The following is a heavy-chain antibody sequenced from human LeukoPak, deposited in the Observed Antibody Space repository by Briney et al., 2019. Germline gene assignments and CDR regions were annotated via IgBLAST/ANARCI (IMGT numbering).Heavy chain of an antibody. CDR3: AKVPSYSSSWCDY. J-gene: IGHJ4*02. Sequence: GGSLRLSCAASGFTFSSYGMHWVRQAPGKGLEWVAFIRYDGSNKYYADSVKGRFTIPRDNSKNTLYLQMNSLRAEDTAVYYCAKVPSYSSSWCDYWGQGTLVTVSS. CDR2: IRYDGSNK. V-gene: IGHV3-30*02. D-gene: IGHD6-13*01. CDR1: GFTFSSYG.